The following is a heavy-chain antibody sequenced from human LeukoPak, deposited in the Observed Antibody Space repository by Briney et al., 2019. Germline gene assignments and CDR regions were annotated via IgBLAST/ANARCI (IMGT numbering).Heavy chain of an antibody. J-gene: IGHJ4*02. CDR1: GFTFDDYA. CDR3: ARPVPAADYFAY. CDR2: ISGDGGST. V-gene: IGHV3-43*02. Sequence: TGGSLRLSCAASGFTFDDYAMHWVRQAPGKGLEWVSLISGDGGSTYYADSVKGRFTISRDNSKNSLYLQMNSLRTEDTALYYCARPVPAADYFAYWGQGTLVTVSS. D-gene: IGHD2-2*01.